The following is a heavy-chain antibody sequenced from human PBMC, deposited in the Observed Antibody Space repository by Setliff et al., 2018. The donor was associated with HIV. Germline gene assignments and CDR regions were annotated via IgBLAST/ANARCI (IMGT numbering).Heavy chain of an antibody. Sequence: SETLSLTCAVYGGSFSAYYWSWIRQSPEMGLEWIAETSHTGSTKYNPSLGSRVTISLATSKNQFSLSLRSLSAADTAVYYCARDKRYRFPFDSWGQGTLVTVSS. V-gene: IGHV4-34*01. CDR2: TSHTGST. CDR3: ARDKRYRFPFDS. CDR1: GGSFSAYY. J-gene: IGHJ4*02. D-gene: IGHD2-2*02.